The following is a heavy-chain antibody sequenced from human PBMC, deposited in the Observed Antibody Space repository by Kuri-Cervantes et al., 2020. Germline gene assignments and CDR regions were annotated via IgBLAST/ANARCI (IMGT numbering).Heavy chain of an antibody. CDR2: IYSGGST. J-gene: IGHJ4*02. Sequence: GGSLRLSCAASGFTVSSNYMSWVRQAPGKGLEWVSVIYSGGSTYYADSVKGRFTISRDNSKNTLYLQMDSLRAEDTAVYYCARDSEWLGTFDYWGQGTLVTVSS. V-gene: IGHV3-66*02. CDR3: ARDSEWLGTFDY. CDR1: GFTVSSNY. D-gene: IGHD6-19*01.